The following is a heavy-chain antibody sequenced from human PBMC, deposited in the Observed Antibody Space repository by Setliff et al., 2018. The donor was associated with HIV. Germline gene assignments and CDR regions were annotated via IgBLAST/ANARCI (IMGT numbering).Heavy chain of an antibody. CDR1: GGSFSGYC. J-gene: IGHJ1*01. CDR3: ARQWRDQYNSGVSTEYFQH. D-gene: IGHD3-22*01. V-gene: IGHV4-34*01. Sequence: PSETLSLTCAVYGGSFSGYCWSWIRQPPGKGLEWIGEINHSGRTKYNPSLKSRVTTSVDTSKNQFSLKLRSVTAADTAVYYCARQWRDQYNSGVSTEYFQHWGLGTLVTVSS. CDR2: INHSGRT.